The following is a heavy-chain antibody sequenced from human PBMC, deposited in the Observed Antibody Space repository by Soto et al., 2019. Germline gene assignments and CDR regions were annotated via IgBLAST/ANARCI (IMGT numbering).Heavy chain of an antibody. Sequence: GGYLGLSCAASGFTFSSYAMSWVRQAPGKGLEWVSAISGSGGSTYYADSVKGRFTISRDNSKNTLYLQMNSLRAEDTAVYYCAKDPHSGIVGVITDYYGMDVWGQGTTVTVSS. CDR3: AKDPHSGIVGVITDYYGMDV. CDR2: ISGSGGST. J-gene: IGHJ6*02. D-gene: IGHD1-26*01. CDR1: GFTFSSYA. V-gene: IGHV3-23*01.